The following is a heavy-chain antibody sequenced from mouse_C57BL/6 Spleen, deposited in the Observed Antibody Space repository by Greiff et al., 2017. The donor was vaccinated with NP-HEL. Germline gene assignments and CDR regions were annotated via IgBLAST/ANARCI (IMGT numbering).Heavy chain of an antibody. Sequence: VQLQQPGAELVRPGSSVKLSCKASGYTFTSYWMDWVKQRPGQGLEWIGNIYPSDSETHYNQKFKDKATLTVDKSSSTAYMQLSSLTSEDSAVYYCARRGAYYSPAWFAYWGQGTLVTVSA. CDR1: GYTFTSYW. D-gene: IGHD2-12*01. V-gene: IGHV1-61*01. J-gene: IGHJ3*01. CDR2: IYPSDSET. CDR3: ARRGAYYSPAWFAY.